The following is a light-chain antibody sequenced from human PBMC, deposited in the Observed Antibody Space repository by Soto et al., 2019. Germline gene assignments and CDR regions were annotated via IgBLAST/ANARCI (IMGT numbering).Light chain of an antibody. CDR2: DVT. Sequence: QSVLTQPASVSGSPGQSITISCTGTSSGVGGYKYVSWYQQHPDEAPKLIIYDVTNRPSGISNRFSGSKSGNTASLTISGLQAEDEADYYCSSYTSSSSYVFGTGTKVTVL. CDR3: SSYTSSSSYV. J-gene: IGLJ1*01. V-gene: IGLV2-14*01. CDR1: SSGVGGYKY.